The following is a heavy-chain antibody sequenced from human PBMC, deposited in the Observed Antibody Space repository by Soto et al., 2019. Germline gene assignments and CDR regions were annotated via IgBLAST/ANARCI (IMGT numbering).Heavy chain of an antibody. J-gene: IGHJ4*02. V-gene: IGHV3-15*01. CDR1: GFTFTYAW. Sequence: GGSLRLSCAASGFTFTYAWMSWVRRAPGKGPEWVGRIKSKTDGGTTDYAAPVTGRFTISRDDSKDTLYLQMNSLKIEDTAVYYCTHDYGDSRYYFDYWGPGTLVTVSA. CDR2: IKSKTDGGTT. CDR3: THDYGDSRYYFDY. D-gene: IGHD4-17*01.